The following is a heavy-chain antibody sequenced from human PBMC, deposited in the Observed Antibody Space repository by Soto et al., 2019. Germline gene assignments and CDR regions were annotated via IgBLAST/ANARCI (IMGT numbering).Heavy chain of an antibody. D-gene: IGHD6-19*01. CDR3: ARGGSLQWLVPEDY. Sequence: EVQLVESGGGLVQPGRSLRLSCTASGFTFGDYAMSWFRQAPGKGLEWVGFLRSKAYGGTPEYAASVKGRFTIAIDDSDSIASLQMNSLKTEDTAVYYCARGGSLQWLVPEDYWGQGTLVTVSS. J-gene: IGHJ4*02. CDR2: LRSKAYGGTP. V-gene: IGHV3-49*03. CDR1: GFTFGDYA.